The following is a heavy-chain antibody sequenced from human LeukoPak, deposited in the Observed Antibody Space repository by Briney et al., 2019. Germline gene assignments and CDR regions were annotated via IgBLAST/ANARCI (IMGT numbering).Heavy chain of an antibody. CDR1: GFTFSSYW. V-gene: IGHV3-7*01. CDR3: ARDQDYYDSSGYRLGYYMDV. D-gene: IGHD3-22*01. J-gene: IGHJ6*03. Sequence: GGSLRLSCAASGFTFSSYWMSWVRQAPGKGLEWVANIKQDGSEKYYVDSVKGRFTISRDNAKNSLYLQMNSLRAEDTAVYYCARDQDYYDSSGYRLGYYMDVWGKGTTVTISS. CDR2: IKQDGSEK.